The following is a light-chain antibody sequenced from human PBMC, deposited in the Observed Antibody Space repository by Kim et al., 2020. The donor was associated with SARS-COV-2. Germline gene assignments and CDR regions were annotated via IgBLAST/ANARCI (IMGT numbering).Light chain of an antibody. Sequence: EIVMTQSPVTLSVSPGERATLSCRASQSVTSNLAWYQHKPGQAPRLLIYDASTRATGIPARFSGSGSGTEFTLTISSLQSEDFAVYYCQQYHNWPPYTFGQGTKLEI. CDR1: QSVTSN. J-gene: IGKJ2*01. V-gene: IGKV3-15*01. CDR2: DAS. CDR3: QQYHNWPPYT.